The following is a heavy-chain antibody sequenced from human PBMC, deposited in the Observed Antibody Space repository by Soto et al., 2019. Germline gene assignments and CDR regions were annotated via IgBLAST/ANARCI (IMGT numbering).Heavy chain of an antibody. CDR2: IVVGSGNT. Sequence: ASVKVSCKASGFTFTSSAVQWVRQARGQRLEWIGWIVVGSGNTNYAQKFQERVTITGDMSTSTAYMELSSLRSEDTAVYYCAALAPYVSHGMDVWGQGTTVTVSS. CDR1: GFTFTSSA. J-gene: IGHJ6*02. V-gene: IGHV1-58*01. D-gene: IGHD3-16*01. CDR3: AALAPYVSHGMDV.